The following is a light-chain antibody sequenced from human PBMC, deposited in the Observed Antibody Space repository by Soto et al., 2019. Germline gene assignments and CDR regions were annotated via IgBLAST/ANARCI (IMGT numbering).Light chain of an antibody. CDR2: GAS. J-gene: IGKJ3*01. V-gene: IGKV3-20*01. CDR3: QQYGGSPT. Sequence: EIVWTQSPGTLSLSPGARATLSCRASQSVSSRYLACYQQKPGQAPRLLIYGASSRATGIPDRFSGSGSGTDFTLTISRLEPEDFAVYYCQQYGGSPTFGPGTKVDF. CDR1: QSVSSRY.